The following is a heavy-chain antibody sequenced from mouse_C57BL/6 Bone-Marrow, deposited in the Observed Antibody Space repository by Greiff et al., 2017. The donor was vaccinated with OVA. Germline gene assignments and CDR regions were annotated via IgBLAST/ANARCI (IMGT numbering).Heavy chain of an antibody. CDR3: ARDGLLRFAY. V-gene: IGHV5-4*01. D-gene: IGHD2-3*01. J-gene: IGHJ3*01. Sequence: DVKLVESGGGLVKPGGSLKLSCAASGFTFSSYAMSWVRQTPEKRLEWVATISDGGSYTYYPDNVKGRFTISRDNAKNNLYLQMSHLKSEDTAMYYCARDGLLRFAYWGQGTLVTVSA. CDR1: GFTFSSYA. CDR2: ISDGGSYT.